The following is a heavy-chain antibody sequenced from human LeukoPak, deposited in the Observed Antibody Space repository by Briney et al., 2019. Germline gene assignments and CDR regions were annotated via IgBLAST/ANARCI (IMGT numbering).Heavy chain of an antibody. J-gene: IGHJ4*02. D-gene: IGHD3-9*01. V-gene: IGHV3-21*01. Sequence: PGGSLRLSCTASGFTFNTYTMNWVRQAPGKGLEWVSSISSGSTYRYYADSVKGRFTISRDNAENSLFLQMDSLRDEDTAVYYCARDTVTGPFVISLDSWGQGTLVTVSS. CDR3: ARDTVTGPFVISLDS. CDR1: GFTFNTYT. CDR2: ISSGSTYR.